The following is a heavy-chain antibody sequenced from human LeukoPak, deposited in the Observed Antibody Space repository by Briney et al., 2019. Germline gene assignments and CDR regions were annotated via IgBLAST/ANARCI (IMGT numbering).Heavy chain of an antibody. D-gene: IGHD3-10*01. V-gene: IGHV3-30-3*01. CDR1: GFTFSSYA. Sequence: GGSLRLSCAASGFTFSSYAVHWVRQAPGKGLEWVAVITYDGSNKYYADSVKGRFTISRDNSKNTLYLQMNSLRAEDTAMYYCARGSYYFDYWGQGTLVTVSS. CDR3: ARGSYYFDY. J-gene: IGHJ4*02. CDR2: ITYDGSNK.